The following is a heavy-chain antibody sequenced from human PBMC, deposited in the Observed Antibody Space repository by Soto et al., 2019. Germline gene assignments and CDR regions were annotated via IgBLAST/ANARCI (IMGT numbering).Heavy chain of an antibody. J-gene: IGHJ6*03. Sequence: QVQLVQSGAEVRKPGASVTVSCRSSGDSFNDYYIHWVRQAPGQGFEWMGWINPNGGVTKYAQKFQGWGSMTRDTSISTIYMQLSRLRSDDTAAYYCARESGGATATLHYYSFYIDVLGTGTTVTVSS. V-gene: IGHV1-2*04. CDR1: GDSFNDYY. CDR3: ARESGGATATLHYYSFYIDV. D-gene: IGHD1-26*01. CDR2: INPNGGVT.